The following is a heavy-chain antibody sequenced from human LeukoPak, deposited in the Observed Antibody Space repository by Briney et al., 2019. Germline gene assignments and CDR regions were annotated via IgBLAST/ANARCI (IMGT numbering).Heavy chain of an antibody. CDR3: ARSDGDYFPTDY. D-gene: IGHD4-17*01. V-gene: IGHV1-2*02. CDR2: INPNSGGT. CDR1: GYTFTGYY. Sequence: GASVKVSFKASGYTFTGYYMHWVRQAPGQGLEWMGWINPNSGGTNYAQKFQGRVTMTRDTSISTAYMELSRLRSDDTAVYYCARSDGDYFPTDYWGQGTLVTVSS. J-gene: IGHJ4*02.